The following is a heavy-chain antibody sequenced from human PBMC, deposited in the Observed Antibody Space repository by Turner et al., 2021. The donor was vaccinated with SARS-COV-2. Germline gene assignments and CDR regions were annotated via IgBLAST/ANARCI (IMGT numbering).Heavy chain of an antibody. D-gene: IGHD1-26*01. CDR2: FYKIGSI. CDR1: GGSISSKS. V-gene: IGHV4-59*08. J-gene: IGHJ6*02. Sequence: QVQLQESGPGLVRPSETLSLTCIVSGGSISSKSWSWIRQSPGRGLEWIGYFYKIGSIDYNPTLRSRVTISVDTSKNQLSLNLISVTAADTAVYYCARHQGSASGYDHGMNVWGQGTAVIVS. CDR3: ARHQGSASGYDHGMNV.